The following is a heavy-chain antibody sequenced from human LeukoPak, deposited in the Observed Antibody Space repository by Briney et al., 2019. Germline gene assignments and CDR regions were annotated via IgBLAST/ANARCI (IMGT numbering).Heavy chain of an antibody. D-gene: IGHD3-10*01. V-gene: IGHV3-21*01. Sequence: GGSLRLSCVASGFTFSNYVMYWVRQVPGKGLEGVLGIIGTSSYTYSADFVKGRFTISRDNAKNSLYLQMNSLRAEDTAVYYCARADGPGSYLYFDYWGQGTLVTVSS. CDR3: ARADGPGSYLYFDY. CDR2: IIGTSSYT. J-gene: IGHJ4*02. CDR1: GFTFSNYV.